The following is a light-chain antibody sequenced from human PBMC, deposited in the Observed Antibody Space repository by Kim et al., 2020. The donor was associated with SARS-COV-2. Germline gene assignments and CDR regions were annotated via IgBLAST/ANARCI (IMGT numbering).Light chain of an antibody. CDR1: SGHSSYA. CDR3: QTWGTGLRV. J-gene: IGLJ3*02. V-gene: IGLV4-69*01. Sequence: QPVLTQSPSASASLGASVKITCTLSSGHSSYAIAWHQQQPEKGPRYLMNLNSDGSHSKGDGIPDRFSGSSSGAERYLTISSLQSEDEADYYCQTWGTGLRVFGGGTKVTVL. CDR2: LNSDGSH.